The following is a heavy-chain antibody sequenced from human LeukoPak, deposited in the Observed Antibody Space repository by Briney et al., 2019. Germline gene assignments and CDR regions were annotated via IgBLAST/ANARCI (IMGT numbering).Heavy chain of an antibody. CDR2: IYYSGST. J-gene: IGHJ6*03. V-gene: IGHV4-39*07. D-gene: IGHD5-18*01. CDR3: ARALRIQLWLAYRGYYYYMDV. Sequence: SETLSLTCSVSGGSVSGSNYYWAWIRQPPEKGLEWIGTIYYSGSTYYNVSLKSRVTISVDTSKNQFSLNLSSVTAADTAVYYCARALRIQLWLAYRGYYYYMDVWGKGTTVTVSS. CDR1: GGSVSGSNYY.